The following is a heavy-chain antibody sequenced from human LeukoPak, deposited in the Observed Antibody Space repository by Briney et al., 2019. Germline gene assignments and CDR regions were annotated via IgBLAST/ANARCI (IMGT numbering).Heavy chain of an antibody. J-gene: IGHJ4*02. V-gene: IGHV4-59*08. D-gene: IGHD2-15*01. CDR1: GDSISSFY. CDR2: IHYSGSS. CDR3: VLAPNSNWFDF. Sequence: SETLSLTCSVSGDSISSFYWNWIRQSPGRGLEWIGNIHYSGSSIYNPSLRSRVTMSIDTSKKQFFLRLRSVTAADTAVYYCVLAPNSNWFDFWGQGTLVTVSS.